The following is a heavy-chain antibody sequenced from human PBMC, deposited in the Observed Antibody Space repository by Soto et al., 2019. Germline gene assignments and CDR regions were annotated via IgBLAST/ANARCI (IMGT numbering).Heavy chain of an antibody. CDR2: IYYSGST. J-gene: IGHJ3*02. V-gene: IGHV4-39*01. CDR1: GGSISSSSYY. Sequence: LSLTCTVSGGSISSSSYYWGWIRQPPGKGLERIGSIYYSGSTYYNPSLKSRVTISVDTSKNQFSLKLSSVTAADTAVYYCARHPDYHDAFDIWGQGTMVTVSS. CDR3: ARHPDYHDAFDI. D-gene: IGHD4-17*01.